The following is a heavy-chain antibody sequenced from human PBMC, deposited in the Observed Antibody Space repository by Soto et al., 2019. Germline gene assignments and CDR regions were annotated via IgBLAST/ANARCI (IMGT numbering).Heavy chain of an antibody. CDR2: IIAIFGTP. CDR1: GVTFSSET. Sequence: SVKVSCKASGVTFSSETVSWARQAPGQGLEWMRGIIAIFGTPDYVQKFQGRVTITADESTATVYMQLSSLRSDDTAVYYCATELSANPASHFDSWGQGTLVTVSS. J-gene: IGHJ4*02. D-gene: IGHD2-21*01. CDR3: ATELSANPASHFDS. V-gene: IGHV1-69*13.